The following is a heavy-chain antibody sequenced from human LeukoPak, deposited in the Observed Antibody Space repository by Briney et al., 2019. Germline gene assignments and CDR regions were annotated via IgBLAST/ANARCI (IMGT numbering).Heavy chain of an antibody. CDR1: GGTFSSYA. J-gene: IGHJ4*02. D-gene: IGHD6-19*01. Sequence: VASVKVSCKASGGTFSSYAISWVRQAPGQGLEWMGWINPNSGGTNYAQKFQGRVTMTRDTSISTAYMELSRLRSDDTAVYYCARASSGWYHRFDYWGQGTLVTVSS. V-gene: IGHV1-2*02. CDR2: INPNSGGT. CDR3: ARASSGWYHRFDY.